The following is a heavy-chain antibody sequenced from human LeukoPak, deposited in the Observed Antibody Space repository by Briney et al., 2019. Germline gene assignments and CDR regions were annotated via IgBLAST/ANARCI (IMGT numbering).Heavy chain of an antibody. Sequence: PSETLSLTCTVSGYSISSGYYWGWIRQPPGKGLEWIWSIYHSGSTYYNPSLKSRVTISVDTSKNQFSLKLSSVTAADTAVYYCARAQPTYYDFWSGYNAHLDYWGQGTLVTVSS. J-gene: IGHJ4*02. V-gene: IGHV4-38-2*02. CDR2: IYHSGST. CDR1: GYSISSGYY. CDR3: ARAQPTYYDFWSGYNAHLDY. D-gene: IGHD3-3*01.